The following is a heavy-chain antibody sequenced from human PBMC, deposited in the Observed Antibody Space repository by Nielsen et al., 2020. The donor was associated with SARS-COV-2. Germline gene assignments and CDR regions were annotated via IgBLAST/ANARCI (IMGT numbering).Heavy chain of an antibody. CDR1: GFTFSSYA. CDR2: ISSNGGST. V-gene: IGHV3-64*01. Sequence: GESLKISCAASGFTFSSYAMHWVRQAPGKGLEYVSAISSNGGSTYYANSVKGRFTISRDNSKNTLYLQMNSLRAEDTAVYYCARDRDSSSPVWFDPWGQGTLVTVSS. CDR3: ARDRDSSSPVWFDP. J-gene: IGHJ5*02. D-gene: IGHD6-13*01.